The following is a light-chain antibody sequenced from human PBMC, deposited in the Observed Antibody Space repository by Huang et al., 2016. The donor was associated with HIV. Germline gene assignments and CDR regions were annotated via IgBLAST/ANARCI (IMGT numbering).Light chain of an antibody. J-gene: IGKJ5*01. CDR3: HQYGSSPLIT. CDR2: GAS. V-gene: IGKV3-20*01. CDR1: QSLSSNY. Sequence: EIVLTQSPGTLSLSPGERVTLSCRASQSLSSNYLAWYQQKPGQAPRLLIYGASSMAADIPDRFSGSGSGTDFTLTISRLEPEDFAVYYCHQYGSSPLITFGQGTRLEMK.